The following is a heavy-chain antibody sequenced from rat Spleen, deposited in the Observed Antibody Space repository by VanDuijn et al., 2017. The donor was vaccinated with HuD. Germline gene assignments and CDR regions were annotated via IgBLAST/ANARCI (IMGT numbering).Heavy chain of an antibody. J-gene: IGHJ2*01. D-gene: IGHD1-11*01. Sequence: EVQLVESGGGLVQPGRSLKLSCAASGFTFSDYNMAWVRLSPEKGLEWVATISNVGGDTHYRDSVKGRFTVSRDNAKATLYLQMDSLRSEDTATYYCTRLDYGGSYFDYWGQGVMVTVSS. CDR3: TRLDYGGSYFDY. CDR2: ISNVGGDT. V-gene: IGHV5-7*01. CDR1: GFTFSDYN.